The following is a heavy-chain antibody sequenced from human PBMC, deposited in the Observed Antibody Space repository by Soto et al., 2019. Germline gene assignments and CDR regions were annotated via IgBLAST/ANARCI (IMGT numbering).Heavy chain of an antibody. D-gene: IGHD6-19*01. J-gene: IGHJ4*02. CDR1: GYTFTSYD. CDR2: MNPNSGNT. CDR3: AKGITVACFDY. Sequence: QVQLVQSGAEVKKPGASVKVSCKASGYTFTSYDINWVRQATGQGLEWMGWMNPNSGNTASTQKFQGRVTMTRNTSISTASLELSSLRSEDTAVYYCAKGITVACFDYWGQGTLVTVSS. V-gene: IGHV1-8*01.